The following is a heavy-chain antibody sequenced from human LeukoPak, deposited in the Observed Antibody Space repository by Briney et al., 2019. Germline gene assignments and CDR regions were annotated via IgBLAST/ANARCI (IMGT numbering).Heavy chain of an antibody. V-gene: IGHV4-34*01. CDR1: GVSFSGYY. CDR3: ARGHGVRPMVRAYPDPQKFDY. D-gene: IGHD3-10*01. J-gene: IGHJ4*02. CDR2: INHSGST. Sequence: SSETLSLTCAVYGVSFSGYYWSWIRQPPGKGLEWIGEINHSGSTNYNPSLKSRVTISVDTSKNQFSLKLSSVTAADTAVYYCARGHGVRPMVRAYPDPQKFDYWGRGTLVTVSS.